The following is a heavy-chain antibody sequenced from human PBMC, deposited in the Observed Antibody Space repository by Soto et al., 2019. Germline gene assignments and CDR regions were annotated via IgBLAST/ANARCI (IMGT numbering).Heavy chain of an antibody. CDR2: ISSSSSYI. Sequence: GWSLRLACAASGFTFSSYSMNWVRQAPGKGLEWVSSISSSSSYIYYADSVKGRFTISRDNAKNSLYLQMNSLRAEDTAVYYCAKDQRRRRKGMDVWGRGLTVTLSS. CDR1: GFTFSSYS. CDR3: AKDQRRRRKGMDV. V-gene: IGHV3-21*01. J-gene: IGHJ6*04.